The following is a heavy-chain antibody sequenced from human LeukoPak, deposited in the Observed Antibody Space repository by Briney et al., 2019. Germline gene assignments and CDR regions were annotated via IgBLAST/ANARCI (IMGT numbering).Heavy chain of an antibody. D-gene: IGHD5-18*01. CDR2: INAGNGNT. J-gene: IGHJ4*02. Sequence: ASVKDSCKASGYTFTSYAMHWVRQAAGQRLEWMGWINAGNGNTKYSQKFQGRATITRDTSASTAYMELSSLRSEDTAVYYCARRMPHTAMVTFDYWGQGTLVTVSS. CDR3: ARRMPHTAMVTFDY. CDR1: GYTFTSYA. V-gene: IGHV1-3*01.